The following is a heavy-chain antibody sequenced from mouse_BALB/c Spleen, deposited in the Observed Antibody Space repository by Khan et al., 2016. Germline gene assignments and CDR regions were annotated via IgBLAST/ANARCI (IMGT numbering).Heavy chain of an antibody. J-gene: IGHJ4*01. CDR2: INPDSSTI. D-gene: IGHD1-1*01. CDR1: GFDFSRYW. CDR3: ARRGYYGTMDY. Sequence: EVKLLESGGGLVQPGGSLKLSCAASGFDFSRYWMSWVRQAPGKGLEWIGEINPDSSTINYTPSLKDKFIISSDNAKNTLYLQMSKVRSADIALYYCARRGYYGTMDYWGQGTSVTVSS. V-gene: IGHV4-1*02.